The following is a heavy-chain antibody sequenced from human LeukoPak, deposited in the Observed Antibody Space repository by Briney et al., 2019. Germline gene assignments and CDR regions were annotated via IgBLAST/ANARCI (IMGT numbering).Heavy chain of an antibody. D-gene: IGHD3-22*01. CDR2: ITSRDGTT. V-gene: IGHV3-23*01. Sequence: GGSLRLSCAASGFTFSIYAMSWVRQTPGKGLEWVSSITSRDGTTYYADSVKGRFTISRDNSANTLYLQMNSLRAEDSALYYCARDRPNYYGSDGHYYRRDGDYWGQGTLVTVSS. CDR3: ARDRPNYYGSDGHYYRRDGDY. J-gene: IGHJ4*02. CDR1: GFTFSIYA.